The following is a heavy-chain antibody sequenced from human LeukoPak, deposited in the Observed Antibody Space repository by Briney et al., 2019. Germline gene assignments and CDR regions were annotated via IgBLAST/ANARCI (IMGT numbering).Heavy chain of an antibody. CDR2: ISSSSSYI. CDR3: ARHGANYYYHYMDV. V-gene: IGHV3-21*01. CDR1: GFTFSSYS. Sequence: GGSLRLSCAASGFTFSSYSMNWVRQAPGKGLEWASSISSSSSYIYYADSVKGRFTISRDNAKNSLYLQMNSLRAEDTAVYYCARHGANYYYHYMDVWGKGTTVTVSS. J-gene: IGHJ6*03. D-gene: IGHD3-16*01.